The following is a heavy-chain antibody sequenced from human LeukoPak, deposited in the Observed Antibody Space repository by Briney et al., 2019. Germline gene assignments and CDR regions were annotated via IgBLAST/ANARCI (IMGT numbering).Heavy chain of an antibody. CDR3: ARDRIAAALDYYMDV. J-gene: IGHJ6*03. V-gene: IGHV4-61*02. D-gene: IGHD6-13*01. Sequence: SETLSLTCTVSGDSISSGSYYWSWIRQPAGRGLEWIGRIHTSGSTNYNPSLKGRVTISVDTSKNQFSLKLSSVTAADTALYYCARDRIAAALDYYMDVWGKGTTVTVSS. CDR1: GDSISSGSYY. CDR2: IHTSGST.